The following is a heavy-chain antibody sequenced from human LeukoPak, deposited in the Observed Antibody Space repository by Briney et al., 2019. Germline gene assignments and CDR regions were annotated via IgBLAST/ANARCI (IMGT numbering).Heavy chain of an antibody. V-gene: IGHV3-9*01. J-gene: IGHJ4*02. CDR3: AKDILSSGYFEYYFDY. CDR2: ISWNSGSI. CDR1: GFTFSDHY. Sequence: QPGGSLRLSCAASGFTFSDHYMHWVRQAPGKGLEWVSGISWNSGSIGYADSVKGRFTISRDNAKNSLYLQMNSLRAEDTALYYCAKDILSSGYFEYYFDYWGQGTLVTVSS. D-gene: IGHD3-22*01.